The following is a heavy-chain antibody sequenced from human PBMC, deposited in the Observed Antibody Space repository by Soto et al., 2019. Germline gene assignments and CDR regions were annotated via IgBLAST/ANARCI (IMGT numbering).Heavy chain of an antibody. V-gene: IGHV3-43*01. Sequence: PSETLSLTCTVSGGSISSGGYYWSWIRQHPGKGLEWLSLITWNGANTYYADSVKGRFTISRDGTTKSVSLQMTSLKREDTGLYYCARETLSYGSALDVWGQGTTVTVSS. CDR2: ITWNGANT. CDR3: ARETLSYGSALDV. J-gene: IGHJ6*02. CDR1: GGSISSGGYY. D-gene: IGHD3-16*01.